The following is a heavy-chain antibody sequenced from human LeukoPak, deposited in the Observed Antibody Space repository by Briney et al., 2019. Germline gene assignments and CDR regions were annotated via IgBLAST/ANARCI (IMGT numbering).Heavy chain of an antibody. CDR3: ASMVVAATKRAGYFDY. V-gene: IGHV1-69*05. CDR1: GGTFSSYA. D-gene: IGHD2-15*01. CDR2: IIPIFGTA. Sequence: SVKVSCKASGGTFSSYAIGWVRQAPGQGLEWMGGIIPIFGTANYAQKFQGRVTITTDESMSTAYMELSSLRSEDTAVYYCASMVVAATKRAGYFDYWGQGTLVTVSS. J-gene: IGHJ4*02.